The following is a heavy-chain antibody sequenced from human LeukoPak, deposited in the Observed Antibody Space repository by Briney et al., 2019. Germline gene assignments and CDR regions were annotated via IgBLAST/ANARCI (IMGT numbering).Heavy chain of an antibody. D-gene: IGHD6-6*01. Sequence: PSETLSLTCSVSGGSISSYYWSWVRQPPGKGLEWIRYIYYSGSTNYNPSLKSRVTISVDTSKNQFSLKLSSVTAADTAVYYCAREGYSSSHFDYWGQGTLVTVSS. CDR1: GGSISSYY. V-gene: IGHV4-59*01. CDR2: IYYSGST. J-gene: IGHJ4*02. CDR3: AREGYSSSHFDY.